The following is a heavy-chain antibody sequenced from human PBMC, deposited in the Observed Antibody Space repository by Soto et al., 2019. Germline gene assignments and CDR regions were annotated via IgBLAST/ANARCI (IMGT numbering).Heavy chain of an antibody. J-gene: IGHJ4*02. Sequence: QVQLQESGPGLVKPSQTLSLTCTVSGGSISSGGYYWSWIRQHPGKGLEWIGYIYYSGSTYYNPSLKSRVTISVARSKNQFSLKLSSGTAADTAVYYCAGDRIAVAGTGGGGFDYWGQGTLVTVSS. CDR1: GGSISSGGYY. CDR2: IYYSGST. V-gene: IGHV4-31*03. D-gene: IGHD6-19*01. CDR3: AGDRIAVAGTGGGGFDY.